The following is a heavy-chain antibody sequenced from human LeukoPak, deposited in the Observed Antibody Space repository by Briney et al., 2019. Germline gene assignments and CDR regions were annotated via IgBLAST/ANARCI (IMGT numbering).Heavy chain of an antibody. CDR2: IYSGGFT. CDR1: GFTVSSSY. Sequence: QPGGSLRLSCAASGFTVSSSYMSWVRQAPGKGLEWVSVIYSGGFTYYADSVKGRFTISRDNSKNTLYLQMNSLRAEDTAVYYCAKTGNPATGDYWRQGTLVTVSS. J-gene: IGHJ4*02. D-gene: IGHD1-1*01. CDR3: AKTGNPATGDY. V-gene: IGHV3-53*01.